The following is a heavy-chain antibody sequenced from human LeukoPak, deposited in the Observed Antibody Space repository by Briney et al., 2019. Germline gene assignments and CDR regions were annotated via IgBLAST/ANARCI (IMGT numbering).Heavy chain of an antibody. CDR1: GGSISSSSYY. J-gene: IGHJ4*02. Sequence: TSETLSLTCTVSGGSISSSSYYWGWIRRPPGKWLEWLGSIYYSGSTYYNPSLKSRVTISVDTSKNQFSLKLSSVTAADTAVYYCARHLEVVVITLWSPYYFDYWGQGTLVTVSS. CDR2: IYYSGST. V-gene: IGHV4-39*01. D-gene: IGHD3-22*01. CDR3: ARHLEVVVITLWSPYYFDY.